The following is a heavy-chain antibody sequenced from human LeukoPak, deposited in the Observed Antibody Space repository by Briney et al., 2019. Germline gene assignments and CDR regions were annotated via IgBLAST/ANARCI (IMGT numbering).Heavy chain of an antibody. CDR1: GYTFFSYG. CDR2: ISANNGDT. D-gene: IGHD1-1*01. V-gene: IGHV1-18*01. CDR3: ARDGVHSGTTDF. J-gene: IGHJ4*02. Sequence: ASVKVSCKTSGYTFFSYGITWVRQAPGQGLEWMGWISANNGDTKYAPKFQGRVTMTTESNTRTAYLDVRSLRSDDRAVYYCARDGVHSGTTDFWGQGTLITVA.